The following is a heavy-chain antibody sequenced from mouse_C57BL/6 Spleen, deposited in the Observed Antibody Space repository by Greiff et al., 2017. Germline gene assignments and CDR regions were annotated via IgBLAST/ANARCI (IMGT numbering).Heavy chain of an antibody. CDR1: GYTFTSYG. J-gene: IGHJ4*01. D-gene: IGHD2-4*01. CDR3: ARREDYDYDYYAMDY. Sequence: VKLMESGAELARPGASVKLSCKASGYTFTSYGISWVKQRTGQGLEWIGEIYPRSGNTYYNEKFKGKATLTADKSSSTAYMELRSLTSEDSAVYFCARREDYDYDYYAMDYWGQGTSVTVSS. CDR2: IYPRSGNT. V-gene: IGHV1-81*01.